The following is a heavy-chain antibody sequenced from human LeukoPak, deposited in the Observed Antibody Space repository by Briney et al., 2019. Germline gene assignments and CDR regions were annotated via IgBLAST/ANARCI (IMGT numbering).Heavy chain of an antibody. CDR1: GYSISSGYY. V-gene: IGHV4-38-2*01. J-gene: IGHJ6*04. CDR2: IYHSGST. Sequence: PSETVSLTCAVSGYSISSGYYWGWIRQPPGKGLEWIGSIYHSGSTYYNPSLKSRVTISVDTSKNQFSLKLSSVTAADTAVYYCASSITMVRGPSVSYYGMDVWGKGTTVTVSS. D-gene: IGHD3-10*01. CDR3: ASSITMVRGPSVSYYGMDV.